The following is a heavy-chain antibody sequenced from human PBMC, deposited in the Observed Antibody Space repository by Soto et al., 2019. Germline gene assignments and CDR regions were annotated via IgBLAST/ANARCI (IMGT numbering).Heavy chain of an antibody. D-gene: IGHD6-19*01. J-gene: IGHJ4*02. Sequence: GGSLRLSCAASGFTFSNYAIAWVRQAPGKGLEWVSGISGSGGTTYYADSAKGRFTISRDNSKDTLHLQMNSLRAEDTAVYYCAKTPRQWLVYFDYWGQGALVTVSS. CDR1: GFTFSNYA. CDR3: AKTPRQWLVYFDY. V-gene: IGHV3-23*01. CDR2: ISGSGGTT.